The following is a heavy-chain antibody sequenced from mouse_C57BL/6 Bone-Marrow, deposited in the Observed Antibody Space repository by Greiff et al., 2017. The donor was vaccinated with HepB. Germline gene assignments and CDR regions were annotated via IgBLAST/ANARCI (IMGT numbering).Heavy chain of an antibody. CDR2: IYPRSGNT. CDR1: GYTFTSYG. Sequence: QVQLQQSGPELVKPGASVKLSCKASGYTFTSYGISWVKQRTGQGLEWIGEIYPRSGNTYYNEKFKGKATLTADKSSSTAYMELRSLTSEDSAVYFCAREGTGTSYFDYWGQGTTLTVSS. V-gene: IGHV1-81*01. D-gene: IGHD4-1*01. J-gene: IGHJ2*01. CDR3: AREGTGTSYFDY.